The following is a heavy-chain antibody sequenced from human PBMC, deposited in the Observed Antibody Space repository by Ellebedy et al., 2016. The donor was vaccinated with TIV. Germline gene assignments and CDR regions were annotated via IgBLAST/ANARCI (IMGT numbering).Heavy chain of an antibody. D-gene: IGHD3-10*01. CDR3: AKDPGGTFYYSRFDS. CDR2: MNPNSGNT. V-gene: IGHV1-8*01. Sequence: ASVKVSXKASGYTFTSYDINWVRQATGQGLEWMGWMNPNSGNTGYAQKFQGRVTMTRNTSISTAYMELSSLRSDDTAVYYCAKDPGGTFYYSRFDSWGQGTLVTVSS. CDR1: GYTFTSYD. J-gene: IGHJ4*01.